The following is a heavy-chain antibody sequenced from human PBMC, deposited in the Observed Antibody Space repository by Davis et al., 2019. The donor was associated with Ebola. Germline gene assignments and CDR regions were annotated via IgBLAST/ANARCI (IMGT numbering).Heavy chain of an antibody. CDR2: ISAYNNNT. Sequence: ASVKVSCKASGYTFTTYGISWVRQAPGQGLEWMGWISAYNNNTNYIQTLQGRVTMTTDTSTSTAYLELRSLTSDDTAVYYCARSFLYNSGFDYWGQGTLVTVSS. CDR1: GYTFTTYG. V-gene: IGHV1-18*01. J-gene: IGHJ4*02. CDR3: ARSFLYNSGFDY. D-gene: IGHD1-1*01.